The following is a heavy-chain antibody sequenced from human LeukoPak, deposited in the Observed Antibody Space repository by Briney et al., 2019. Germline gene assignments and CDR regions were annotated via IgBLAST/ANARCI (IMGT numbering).Heavy chain of an antibody. CDR3: AKDPDQAYYYDRSGG. CDR2: IIPIFGTA. D-gene: IGHD3-22*01. J-gene: IGHJ4*02. CDR1: GGTFSSYA. V-gene: IGHV1-69*05. Sequence: SVKVSCKASGGTFSSYAISWVRQAPGQGLEWMGRIIPIFGTANYAQKFQGRVTITTDESTSTAYMELSSLRSEDTAVYYCAKDPDQAYYYDRSGGWGQGTLVTVSS.